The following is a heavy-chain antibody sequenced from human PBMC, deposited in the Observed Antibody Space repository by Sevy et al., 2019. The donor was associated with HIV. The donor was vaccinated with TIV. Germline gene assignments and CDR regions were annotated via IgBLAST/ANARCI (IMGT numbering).Heavy chain of an antibody. CDR3: ARGSGYYDSSGYPPYFDY. CDR2: IYYSGST. V-gene: IGHV4-30-4*01. J-gene: IGHJ4*02. Sequence: SETLYLTCTVSGGSISSGDYYWSWIRQPPGKGLEWIGYIYYSGSTYYNPSLKSRVTISVDTSKNQFSLKLSSVTAADTAVYYCARGSGYYDSSGYPPYFDYWGQGTLVTVSS. D-gene: IGHD3-22*01. CDR1: GGSISSGDYY.